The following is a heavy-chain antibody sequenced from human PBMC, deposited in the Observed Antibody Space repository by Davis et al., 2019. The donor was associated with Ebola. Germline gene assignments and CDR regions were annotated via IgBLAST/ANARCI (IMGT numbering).Heavy chain of an antibody. V-gene: IGHV3-23*01. CDR3: AGGDFWSGQFDY. Sequence: PGGSLRLSCAASGFTFSSYAMSWVRRAPGKGLEWVSAISGSGGSTYYADSVMGRFTVSRDNSRNTLYLQMNSLRAEDTAVYYCAGGDFWSGQFDYWGQGILVTVSS. J-gene: IGHJ4*02. D-gene: IGHD3-3*01. CDR2: ISGSGGST. CDR1: GFTFSSYA.